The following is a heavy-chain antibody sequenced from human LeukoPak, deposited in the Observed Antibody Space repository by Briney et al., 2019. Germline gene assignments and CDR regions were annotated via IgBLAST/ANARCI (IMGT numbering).Heavy chain of an antibody. Sequence: GGSLRLSCAASGFTFSSYVMTWVRQSPGKGLEWVSGISGSGGSTYYADPVKGRFTISRDNSKNTLYLQMNSLRAEDTAVYYCAKDRGMSGLSLYYFDYWGQGTLVTVSS. CDR2: ISGSGGST. J-gene: IGHJ4*02. CDR1: GFTFSSYV. V-gene: IGHV3-23*01. CDR3: AKDRGMSGLSLYYFDY. D-gene: IGHD3-10*01.